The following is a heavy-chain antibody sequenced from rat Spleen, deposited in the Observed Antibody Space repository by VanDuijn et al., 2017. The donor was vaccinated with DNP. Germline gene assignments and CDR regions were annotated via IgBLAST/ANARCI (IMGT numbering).Heavy chain of an antibody. CDR1: GFTFDDYG. J-gene: IGHJ4*01. Sequence: EVQLVESDGGLVQPGRSLKLSCAASGFTFDDYGMAWVRQAPAKGLEWVATISYNGGTPYYRDSVKGRFTISRDNAQSTLYLQMDSLRSEDTATYYCARHRTISPYYYAMDAWGQGASVTVSS. CDR3: ARHRTISPYYYAMDA. V-gene: IGHV5-29*01. CDR2: ISYNGGTP.